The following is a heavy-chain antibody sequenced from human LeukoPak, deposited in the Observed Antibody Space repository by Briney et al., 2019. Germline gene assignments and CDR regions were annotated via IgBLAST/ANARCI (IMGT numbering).Heavy chain of an antibody. CDR3: ARDNYDSSGYHLDY. D-gene: IGHD3-22*01. J-gene: IGHJ4*02. CDR2: IKQDGSEK. Sequence: GGSLRLSCAASGFTFSSYWMSWVRQAPGKGLEWVANIKQDGSEKYYVDSVKGRFTISRDNAKNSLYLQMNSLRAEDTAVYYCARDNYDSSGYHLDYWGQGTLVTVSS. V-gene: IGHV3-7*01. CDR1: GFTFSSYW.